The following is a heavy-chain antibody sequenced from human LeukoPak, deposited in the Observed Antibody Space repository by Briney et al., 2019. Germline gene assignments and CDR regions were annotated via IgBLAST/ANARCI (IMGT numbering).Heavy chain of an antibody. CDR1: GFTFSSYS. CDR2: IRGDGVTT. Sequence: QSGGSLRLSCAASGFTFSSYSMNWVRQAPGKGLEWVSGIRGDGVTTYYADSVKGRFTISRDNSKNTLYLQMSSLGAEDTAVYFCAKDDAWGRYQDWGQGTLVTVSS. J-gene: IGHJ1*01. V-gene: IGHV3-23*01. D-gene: IGHD3-16*01. CDR3: AKDDAWGRYQD.